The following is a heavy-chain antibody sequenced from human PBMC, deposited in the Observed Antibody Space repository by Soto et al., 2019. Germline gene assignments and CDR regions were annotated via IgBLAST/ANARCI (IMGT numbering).Heavy chain of an antibody. CDR3: ASSGWYLAWFDP. CDR1: GGSISSSSYY. CDR2: IYYSGST. D-gene: IGHD6-19*01. V-gene: IGHV4-39*01. Sequence: SETLSLTCTVSGGSISSSSYYWGWIRQPPGKGLEWIGSIYYSGSTYYNPSLKSRVTISVDTSKNQFSLKLSSVTAADTAVYYCASSGWYLAWFDPWGQGTLVTVSS. J-gene: IGHJ5*02.